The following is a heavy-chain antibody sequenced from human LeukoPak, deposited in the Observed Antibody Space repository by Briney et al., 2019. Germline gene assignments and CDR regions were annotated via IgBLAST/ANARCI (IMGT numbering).Heavy chain of an antibody. CDR1: GFTFSSYA. J-gene: IGHJ6*02. D-gene: IGHD6-6*01. CDR3: AKFGAPQQLVRPIFYYYYGMDV. V-gene: IGHV3-23*01. CDR2: ISGSGGST. Sequence: GGSLRLSCAASGFTFSSYAMSWVRQAPGKGLEWVSAISGSGGSTYYADSVKGRFTISRDNSKNTLYLQMNSLRAEDTAVYYCAKFGAPQQLVRPIFYYYYGMDVWGQGTTVTVSS.